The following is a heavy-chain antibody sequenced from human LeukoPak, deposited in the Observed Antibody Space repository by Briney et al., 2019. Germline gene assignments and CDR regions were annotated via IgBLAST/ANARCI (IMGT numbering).Heavy chain of an antibody. Sequence: GGSLRLSCTASGFTLGDYGMSWFREAPGKAVVGVGLIRKKTSGEAPQYAPSVRGRSAISIDGSNTISSRQINSLRPGHTVVYFGSRASGYEFSLDSWGQG. CDR3: SRASGYEFSLDS. CDR2: IRKKTSGEAP. CDR1: GFTLGDYG. D-gene: IGHD6-25*01. J-gene: IGHJ4*02. V-gene: IGHV3-49*01.